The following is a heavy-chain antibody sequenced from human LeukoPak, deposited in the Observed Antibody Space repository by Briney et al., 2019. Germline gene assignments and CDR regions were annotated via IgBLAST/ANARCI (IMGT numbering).Heavy chain of an antibody. D-gene: IGHD3-10*01. V-gene: IGHV3-30*02. CDR3: AKDRAGFRAGSGSDSDY. J-gene: IGHJ4*02. Sequence: PGGSLRLSCAVSGFTFSSFAVHWVRQAPGKGLEWVAFIRYDGSNKYYADSVKGRFTISRDNSKNTLYLQMNSLRAEDTAVYYCAKDRAGFRAGSGSDSDYWGQGTLVTVSS. CDR2: IRYDGSNK. CDR1: GFTFSSFA.